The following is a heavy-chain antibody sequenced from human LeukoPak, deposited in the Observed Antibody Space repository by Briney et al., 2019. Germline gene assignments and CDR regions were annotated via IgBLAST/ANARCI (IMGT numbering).Heavy chain of an antibody. D-gene: IGHD6-19*01. V-gene: IGHV3-23*01. Sequence: PGGSLRLSCAASGFTFSSYAMTWVRQAPGKGLEWVSATTGSGGSTYYADSVKGRFTISRDNSKNTLYLQMNSLRGEDTAVYYCAKVLYSRGFYGNHWGQGTLVTVSS. J-gene: IGHJ5*02. CDR2: TTGSGGST. CDR1: GFTFSSYA. CDR3: AKVLYSRGFYGNH.